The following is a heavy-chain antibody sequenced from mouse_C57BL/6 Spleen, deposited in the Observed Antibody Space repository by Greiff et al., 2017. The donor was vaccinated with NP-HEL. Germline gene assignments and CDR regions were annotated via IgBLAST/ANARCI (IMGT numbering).Heavy chain of an antibody. D-gene: IGHD1-1*01. V-gene: IGHV1-64*01. Sequence: VQLQQPGAELVKPGASVKLSCKASGYTFTSYWMHWVKQRPGQGLEWIGMIHPNSGSTNYNEKFKSKATLTVDKSSSTAYMQLSSLTSEDSAVYYCARSYYGSSPGYFDYWGQGTTLTVSS. J-gene: IGHJ2*01. CDR3: ARSYYGSSPGYFDY. CDR2: IHPNSGST. CDR1: GYTFTSYW.